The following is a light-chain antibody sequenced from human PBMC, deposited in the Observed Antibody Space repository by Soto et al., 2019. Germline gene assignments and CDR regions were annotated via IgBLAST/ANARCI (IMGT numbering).Light chain of an antibody. CDR1: STDVGGHYY. CDR2: DVT. Sequence: QSALTQPASVSGSPGQSITISCTGTSTDVGGHYYVSWYQQHPGKAPKLIIYDVTDRPSGDSHRFSGSKSGNTASLTISGLQAEDEADYYCTSYTSTNSYVAVGGGTKVTVL. V-gene: IGLV2-14*03. J-gene: IGLJ2*01. CDR3: TSYTSTNSYVA.